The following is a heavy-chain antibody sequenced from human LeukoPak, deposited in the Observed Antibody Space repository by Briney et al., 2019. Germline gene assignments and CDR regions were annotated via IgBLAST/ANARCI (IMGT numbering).Heavy chain of an antibody. CDR2: ISCSNSYT. CDR1: GFTFSDYY. Sequence: GGSLRLSCAASGFTFSDYYMSWIRQAPGKGLEWVSYISCSNSYTNYADSVKGRFYADSVKGRFTISRDNAKNSLYLQMNSLRAEDTAVYYCASLTYYFDSSGYYPGYLQHWGQGTLVTVSS. CDR3: ASLTYYFDSSGYYPGYLQH. V-gene: IGHV3-11*03. D-gene: IGHD3-22*01. J-gene: IGHJ1*01.